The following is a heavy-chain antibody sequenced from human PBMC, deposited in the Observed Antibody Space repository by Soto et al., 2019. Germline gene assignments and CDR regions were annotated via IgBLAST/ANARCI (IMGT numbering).Heavy chain of an antibody. CDR2: VSIGGST. CDR1: PFTLSSNA. J-gene: IGHJ4*02. CDR3: AKRRGAGGHFDY. D-gene: IGHD2-15*01. V-gene: IGHV3-23*01. Sequence: PGVSRRLSCSPAPFTLSSNASGCGRQGPGKGLEWVAVVSIGGSTHYADSVRGRFTISRDNSKNTLSLQINSLTAEDTAVYFCAKRRGAGGHFDYWGQGALVTVSS.